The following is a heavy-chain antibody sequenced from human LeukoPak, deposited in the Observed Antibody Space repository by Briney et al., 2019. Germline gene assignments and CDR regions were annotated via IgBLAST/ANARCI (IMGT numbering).Heavy chain of an antibody. CDR1: GGSFSGYY. CDR2: INHSGST. CDR3: ARRVSDMEVVSAACSDP. Sequence: PSETLSLTCAVYGGSFSGYYWSWIRQPPGKGLEWIGEINHSGSTNYNPSLKSRVTISVDTSKNQFSLKLSSVTAADTAVYYCARRVSDMEVVSAACSDPWGQGTLVTVSS. V-gene: IGHV4-34*01. J-gene: IGHJ5*02. D-gene: IGHD2-2*01.